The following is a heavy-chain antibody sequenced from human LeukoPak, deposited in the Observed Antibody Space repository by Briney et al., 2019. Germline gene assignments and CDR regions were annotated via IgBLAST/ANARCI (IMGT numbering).Heavy chain of an antibody. J-gene: IGHJ4*02. CDR2: ISGSGSTI. CDR1: GFTFSDYY. D-gene: IGHD6-19*01. CDR3: ARVGSSSGYYFDY. Sequence: PGGSLRLSCAASGFTFSDYYMSWIGKAPGKGLGWVSYISGSGSTIYYADSVKGRFTISRDNAKNSLYLQMNSLRAEDTAVYYCARVGSSSGYYFDYWGQGTLVTVSS. V-gene: IGHV3-11*01.